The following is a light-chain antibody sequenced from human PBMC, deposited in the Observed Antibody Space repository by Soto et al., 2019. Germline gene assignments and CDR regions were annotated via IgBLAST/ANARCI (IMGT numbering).Light chain of an antibody. CDR3: SSYTSSSTRV. V-gene: IGLV2-14*01. CDR2: DVS. CDR1: SSDVGGYNY. J-gene: IGLJ1*01. Sequence: QSVLTQPASVPRSPGRSSTISCTGTSSDVGGYNYVSWYQQHPGKAPKLMIYDVSNRPSGVSNRFSGSKSGNTASLTISGLQAEDEADYYCSSYTSSSTRVFGTGTKVTVL.